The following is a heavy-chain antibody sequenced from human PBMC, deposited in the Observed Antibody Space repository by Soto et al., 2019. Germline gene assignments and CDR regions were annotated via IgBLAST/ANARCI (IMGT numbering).Heavy chain of an antibody. CDR1: GFTFSSYA. CDR2: ISGSGGST. V-gene: IGHV3-23*01. J-gene: IGHJ4*02. CDR3: AKDEMGRVLREMATIY. Sequence: HPGGSLRLSCAASGFTFSSYAMSWVRQAPGKGLEWVSAISGSGGSTYYADSVKGRFTISRDNSKNTLYLQMNSLRAEDTAVYYCAKDEMGRVLREMATIYWGQGTLVTVSS. D-gene: IGHD5-12*01.